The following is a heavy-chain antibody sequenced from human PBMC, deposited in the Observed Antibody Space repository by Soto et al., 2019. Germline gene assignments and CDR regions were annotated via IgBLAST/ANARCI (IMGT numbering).Heavy chain of an antibody. V-gene: IGHV3-23*01. CDR1: GFTFGTTD. Sequence: QLLQSGGGLVQPGGSLTLSCAASGFTFGTTDMSWVRQAPGEGLEWVSTIDGSGGITYYADSVKGRFTISRDNSRNTVYLQMNSLRGDDTAVYYCVKNSGGFNTWGQGALVTVSS. CDR2: IDGSGGIT. D-gene: IGHD3-10*01. CDR3: VKNSGGFNT. J-gene: IGHJ5*02.